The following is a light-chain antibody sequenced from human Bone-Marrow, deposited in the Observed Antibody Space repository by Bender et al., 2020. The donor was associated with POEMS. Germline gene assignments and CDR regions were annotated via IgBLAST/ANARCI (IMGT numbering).Light chain of an antibody. V-gene: IGLV2-14*03. J-gene: IGLJ2*01. CDR1: SSDVGGYNY. CDR3: SSYGGSGDVI. CDR2: DVS. Sequence: QSALTQPASVSGSPGQSITISCTGTSSDVGGYNYVSWYQQHPGKAPKLMITDVSTRPSGVPDRFSGSKSGNTASLTVSGLQAEDEADYYCSSYGGSGDVIFGGGTKLTVL.